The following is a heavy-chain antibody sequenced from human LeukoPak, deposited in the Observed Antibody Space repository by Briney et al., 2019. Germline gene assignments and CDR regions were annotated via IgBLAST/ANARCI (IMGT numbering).Heavy chain of an antibody. D-gene: IGHD5-12*01. CDR3: AKGLFSAYDKYLDS. V-gene: IGHV3-21*04. CDR2: ISDTGRDI. CDR1: GFAFESFT. Sequence: GGSLRLSCAGSGFAFESFTMTWVRQAPGKGLEWVSLISDTGRDINYADSVRGRFTISRDNTKNSLFLQMDSPRVEDTAIYYCAKGLFSAYDKYLDSWGQGTLVTVSS. J-gene: IGHJ4*02.